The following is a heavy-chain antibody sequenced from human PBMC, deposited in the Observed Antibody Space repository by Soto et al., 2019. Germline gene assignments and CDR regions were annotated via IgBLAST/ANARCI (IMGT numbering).Heavy chain of an antibody. CDR1: GFGFTNSW. CDR2: IKSKNDGGTT. D-gene: IGHD2-2*01. J-gene: IGHJ4*02. Sequence: GGSLRLSCAASGFGFTNSWMNWVRQAPGKGLEWVGRIKSKNDGGTTDYAAPVQGRFTISRDDSKTTVYLQMNSLKTEDTAVYYCTSAGQYCTSTTCKAYWGQGT. CDR3: TSAGQYCTSTTCKAY. V-gene: IGHV3-15*07.